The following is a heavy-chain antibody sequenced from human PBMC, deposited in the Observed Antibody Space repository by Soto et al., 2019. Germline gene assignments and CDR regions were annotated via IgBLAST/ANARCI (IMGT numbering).Heavy chain of an antibody. D-gene: IGHD1-26*01. J-gene: IGHJ2*01. CDR2: LSWNSGNI. CDR3: AKAPQWAGYWYFDL. V-gene: IGHV3-9*01. Sequence: EVQLVESVGGLEQPGRSLRLSCAASGFSFEAYAMHWVRHGPGKVLEWVSGLSWNSGNIGYADSVKGRFTISRDNAKNSLYLQMTRLGVEATALYYCAKAPQWAGYWYFDLWGRGTLVTGSS. CDR1: GFSFEAYA.